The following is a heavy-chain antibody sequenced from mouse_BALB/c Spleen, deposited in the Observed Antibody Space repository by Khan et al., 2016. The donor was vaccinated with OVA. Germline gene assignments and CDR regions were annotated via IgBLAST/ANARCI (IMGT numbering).Heavy chain of an antibody. CDR1: GFTFSDYY. D-gene: IGHD2-3*01. J-gene: IGHJ3*01. CDR3: AREGDDGGLAY. CDR2: ISNRGSTT. Sequence: EVELVESGGGLVQPGGSLTLSCPTSGFTFSDYYMYWVRQTPEKRLEWVAYISNRGSTTYYPDTVRGRFTISRDNAKNTLYLQIGRLKSEDTAMYYCAREGDDGGLAYWGQGTLVTVSA. V-gene: IGHV5-12*02.